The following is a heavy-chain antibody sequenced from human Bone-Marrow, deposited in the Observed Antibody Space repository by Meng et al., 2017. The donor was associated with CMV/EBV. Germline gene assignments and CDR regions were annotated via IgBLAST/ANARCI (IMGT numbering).Heavy chain of an antibody. V-gene: IGHV3-21*01. CDR2: ISSSSSYI. D-gene: IGHD3-3*01. J-gene: IGHJ6*02. CDR3: ARAVDINFRFLASYYNGMDD. CDR1: GFTVTDHY. Sequence: LSLTCAASGFTVTDHYMNWVRQAPGKGLEWVSSISSSSSYIYYADSVKGRFTISRDNAKNTLYLQMNSLRAEDTAVYYCARAVDINFRFLASYYNGMDDWGQGTTVTVSS.